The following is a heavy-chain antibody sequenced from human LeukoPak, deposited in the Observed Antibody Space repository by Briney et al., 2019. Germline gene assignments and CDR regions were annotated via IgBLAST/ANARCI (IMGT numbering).Heavy chain of an antibody. D-gene: IGHD7-27*01. CDR1: GLTFS. CDR2: IRHDGTDQ. V-gene: IGHV3-30*02. J-gene: IGHJ5*02. Sequence: GGSLRLSCVGSGLTFSVHWVRQVPGKGLEWLTFIRHDGTDQHYADSVRGRFTISRDNSKNTVYLQMNSLRPEDTALYYCAKDGNWASVSWGQGTLVTVSS. CDR3: AKDGNWASVS.